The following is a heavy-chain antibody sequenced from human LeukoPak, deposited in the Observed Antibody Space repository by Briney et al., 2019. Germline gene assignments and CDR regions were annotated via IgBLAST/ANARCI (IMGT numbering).Heavy chain of an antibody. J-gene: IGHJ2*01. CDR1: GGSISSYY. Sequence: SETLSLTCTVSGGSISSYYWSRLRQPAGKGLEWIGRIYTSGNTNYNPSLKSRVTMSVDTSKNQFSLKLSSVTAADTAVYYCAREEFHYDSSGYYERWYFDLWGRGTLVTVSS. CDR2: IYTSGNT. D-gene: IGHD3-22*01. V-gene: IGHV4-4*07. CDR3: AREEFHYDSSGYYERWYFDL.